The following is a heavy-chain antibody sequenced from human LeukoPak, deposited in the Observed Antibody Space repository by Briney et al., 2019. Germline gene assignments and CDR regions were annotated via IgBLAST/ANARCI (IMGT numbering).Heavy chain of an antibody. V-gene: IGHV4-34*01. CDR3: NTQSGEPPLVGY. D-gene: IGHD3-10*01. J-gene: IGHJ4*02. Sequence: SETLSLTCAVYGGSFSGYYWSWIRQPPGKGLEWIGEINHSGSTNYNPSLKSRVTISVDTSKNQFSLKLSSVTAADTAVYYCNTQSGEPPLVGYWGQGTLVTVSS. CDR2: INHSGST. CDR1: GGSFSGYY.